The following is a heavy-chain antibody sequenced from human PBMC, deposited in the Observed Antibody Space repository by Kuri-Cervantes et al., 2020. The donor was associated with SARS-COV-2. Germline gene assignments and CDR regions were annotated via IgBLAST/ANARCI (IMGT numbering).Heavy chain of an antibody. J-gene: IGHJ5*02. CDR2: ISGSGGST. CDR3: ARDEYGDYFGHWFDP. CDR1: GFTFSSYA. Sequence: GESLKISCAASGFTFSSYAMSWVRQAPGKGLEWVSAISGSGGSTYYADSVKGRFTISRDNSKNTLYLQMNSLRAEDTAVYYCARDEYGDYFGHWFDPWGQGTLVTVSS. D-gene: IGHD4-17*01. V-gene: IGHV3-23*01.